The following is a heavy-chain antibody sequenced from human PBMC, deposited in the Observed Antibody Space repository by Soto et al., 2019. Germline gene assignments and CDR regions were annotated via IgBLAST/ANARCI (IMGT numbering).Heavy chain of an antibody. D-gene: IGHD6-19*01. CDR2: IWYDGSYK. J-gene: IGHJ4*02. V-gene: IGHV3-33*01. Sequence: QVQLVESGGGVVQPGRSLRLSCAASGFAFSSYGMHWVRQAPGKGLEWVAVIWYDGSYKYYADSVKGRFTISRDNSKNNGYLQMNSLRIEYTAVYYCARDSPWLVQYAFAYWGQGALVTVSS. CDR3: ARDSPWLVQYAFAY. CDR1: GFAFSSYG.